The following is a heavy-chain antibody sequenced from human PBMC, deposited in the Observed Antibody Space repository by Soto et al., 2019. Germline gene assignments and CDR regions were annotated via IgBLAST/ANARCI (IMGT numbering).Heavy chain of an antibody. Sequence: GGSLRLSCAASGFTFSSYAMSWVRQSPGKGLTWVSVITGNGGSTYYADSVKGRFTISRDNAKNSLYLQMNSLRAEDTAVYYCARHPERIAQIGWFDPWGQGTLVTVSS. J-gene: IGHJ5*02. CDR1: GFTFSSYA. CDR2: ITGNGGST. CDR3: ARHPERIAQIGWFDP. D-gene: IGHD6-13*01. V-gene: IGHV3-23*01.